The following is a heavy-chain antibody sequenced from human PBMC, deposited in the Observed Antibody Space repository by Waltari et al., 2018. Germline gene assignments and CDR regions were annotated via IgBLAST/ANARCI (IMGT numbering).Heavy chain of an antibody. D-gene: IGHD2-15*01. CDR2: VHRSGGT. V-gene: IGHV4-4*02. CDR3: ARDRGRGLYLDS. Sequence: QVQLQESGPGLVKPSGTLSLTCGVSGDSMSGNYWWSWVRQPPGKGLEWIGQVHRSGGTNYNPPLEGRVTVSIDTFSLEVTSATAADTALYFCARDRGRGLYLDSWGRGILVTVSP. J-gene: IGHJ4*02. CDR1: GDSMSGNYW.